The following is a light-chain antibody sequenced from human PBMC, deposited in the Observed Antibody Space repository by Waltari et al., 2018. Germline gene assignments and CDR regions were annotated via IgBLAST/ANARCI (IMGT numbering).Light chain of an antibody. J-gene: IGLJ1*01. Sequence: QSALTPPAPVSGSPGPSLTSSRTGTSSDDDGSNHAPWYQQNPGKAPKVMIYDGNKRPSGVSNRFSGSKSGKTASLTISGLQAEDEADYYCSSYTNSRTYVFGIGTKVAVL. CDR3: SSYTNSRTYV. CDR1: SSDDDGSNH. V-gene: IGLV2-14*01. CDR2: DGN.